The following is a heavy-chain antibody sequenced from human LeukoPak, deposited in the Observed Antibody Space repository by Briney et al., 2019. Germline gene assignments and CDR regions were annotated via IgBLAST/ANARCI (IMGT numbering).Heavy chain of an antibody. J-gene: IGHJ4*02. V-gene: IGHV3-21*01. Sequence: GGSLRLSCAASGFTFISYSMNWVRQAPGKGLEWVSSISSSSSYIYYSDSVKGRFTISRDNTKNSLDLQMNSLRAEDTAVYYCARDFSIAVAGYYFDYWGQGTLVTVSS. D-gene: IGHD6-19*01. CDR2: ISSSSSYI. CDR3: ARDFSIAVAGYYFDY. CDR1: GFTFISYS.